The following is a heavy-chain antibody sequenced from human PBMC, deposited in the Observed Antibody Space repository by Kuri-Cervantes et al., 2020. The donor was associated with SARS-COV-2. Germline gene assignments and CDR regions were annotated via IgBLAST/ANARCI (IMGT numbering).Heavy chain of an antibody. CDR2: ISSSSSYI. D-gene: IGHD6-19*01. V-gene: IGHV3-21*01. CDR1: GFTFGDYA. J-gene: IGHJ5*02. Sequence: GGSLRLSCTASGFTFGDYAMSWFRQAPGKGLEWVSSISSSSSYIYYADSVKGRFTISRDNAKNSLYLQMNSLRDEDTAVYYCARDGRQWPTRGGFDPWGQGTLVTVSS. CDR3: ARDGRQWPTRGGFDP.